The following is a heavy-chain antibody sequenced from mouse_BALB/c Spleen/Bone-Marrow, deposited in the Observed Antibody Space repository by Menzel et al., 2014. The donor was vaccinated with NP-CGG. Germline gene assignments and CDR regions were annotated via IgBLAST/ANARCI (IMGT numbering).Heavy chain of an antibody. CDR2: IDPANGNT. V-gene: IGHV14-3*02. D-gene: IGHD1-1*01. Sequence: DVQLQESGAELVKPGASVKLPCTASGFNIKDTYMHWVKQRPEQGLEWIGRIDPANGNTKYGPKFQGKATITADTSSNTAYLQLSSLTSEDTAVYYCASYYYGSSLFAYWGQGTLVTVSA. CDR3: ASYYYGSSLFAY. J-gene: IGHJ3*01. CDR1: GFNIKDTY.